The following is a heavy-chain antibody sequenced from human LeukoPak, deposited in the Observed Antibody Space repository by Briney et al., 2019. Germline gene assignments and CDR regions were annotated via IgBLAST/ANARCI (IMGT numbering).Heavy chain of an antibody. CDR3: AREGSYLGSGSPPLDY. V-gene: IGHV4-59*12. J-gene: IGHJ4*02. Sequence: SETLSLTCTVSGGSISSYYWSWIRQPPGKGLEWIGYIYYSGSTNYNPSLKSRVTISVDTSKNQFSLKLSSVTAADTAVYYCAREGSYLGSGSPPLDYWGQGTLVTVSS. CDR2: IYYSGST. D-gene: IGHD3-10*01. CDR1: GGSISSYY.